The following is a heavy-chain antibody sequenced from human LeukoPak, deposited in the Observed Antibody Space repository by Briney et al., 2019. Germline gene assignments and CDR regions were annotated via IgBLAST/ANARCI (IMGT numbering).Heavy chain of an antibody. V-gene: IGHV3-21*01. CDR1: GFIFSSYR. D-gene: IGHD3-10*01. J-gene: IGHJ4*02. CDR3: ASGSGNYYRGYYFDY. CDR2: ISSSSSHI. Sequence: GGSLRLSCAVSGFIFSSYRMNWVRQAPGKGLEWVSDISSSSSHIYYADSVKGRFTISRDNAKNSLYLQMNSLRAEDTAVYYCASGSGNYYRGYYFDYWGQGTLVTVSS.